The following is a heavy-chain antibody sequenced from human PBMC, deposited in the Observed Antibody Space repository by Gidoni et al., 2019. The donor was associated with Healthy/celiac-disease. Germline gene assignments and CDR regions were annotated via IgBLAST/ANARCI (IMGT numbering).Heavy chain of an antibody. Sequence: EVQLVESGGGLVQPGGSLRLSCAATGFTFRSYWMSWVRQAPGKGLECVANIKQDGSEKYYVDSVKGRFTISRDNAKNSLYLQMNSLRAEDTAVYYCAREKKGGSGWSAFWGQGTLVTVSS. CDR2: IKQDGSEK. CDR1: GFTFRSYW. CDR3: AREKKGGSGWSAF. V-gene: IGHV3-7*01. J-gene: IGHJ4*02. D-gene: IGHD6-19*01.